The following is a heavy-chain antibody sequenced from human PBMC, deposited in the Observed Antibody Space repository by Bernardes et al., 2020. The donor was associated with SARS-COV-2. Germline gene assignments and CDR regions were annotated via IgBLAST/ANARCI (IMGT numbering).Heavy chain of an antibody. Sequence: GGSLRLSCAASGFTVSSSYMSWVRQAPGKGLEWVSVIYRGGQTYYADSVKGRFTISRDNSKNTLYMQMNSLRAEDTAVYYCASSYGSGAYYNGALAYWGQGTLVTVSS. CDR1: GFTVSSSY. V-gene: IGHV3-66*01. CDR3: ASSYGSGAYYNGALAY. CDR2: IYRGGQT. D-gene: IGHD3-10*01. J-gene: IGHJ4*02.